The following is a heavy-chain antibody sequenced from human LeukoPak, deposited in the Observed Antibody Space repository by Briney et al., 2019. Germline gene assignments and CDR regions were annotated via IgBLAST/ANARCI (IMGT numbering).Heavy chain of an antibody. CDR1: GGSLSSRSFF. CDR3: ARESYCTPSTCPGWFDP. V-gene: IGHV4-39*07. Sequence: SETLSLTCTVSGGSLSSRSFFWGWVRQPPGKGLEWIASIYYTGSTENTPSLKSRVTISVDTSKNQFSLRLSSVTAADTAVYYCARESYCTPSTCPGWFDPWGQGTLVTVSS. CDR2: IYYTGST. J-gene: IGHJ5*02. D-gene: IGHD2-8*01.